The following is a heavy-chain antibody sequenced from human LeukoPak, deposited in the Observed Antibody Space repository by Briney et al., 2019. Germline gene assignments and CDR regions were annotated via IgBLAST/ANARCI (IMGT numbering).Heavy chain of an antibody. D-gene: IGHD3-22*01. CDR3: AKDSLGEEKYYYDSWAFDY. V-gene: IGHV3-23*01. Sequence: GGSLRLSCAASGFTFSSYAMSWVRQAPGKGLEWVSAISGSGGSTYYADSVKGRFTISRDNSKNTLYLQMNSLRAEDTAVYYCAKDSLGEEKYYYDSWAFDYWGQGTLVTVSS. CDR1: GFTFSSYA. CDR2: ISGSGGST. J-gene: IGHJ4*02.